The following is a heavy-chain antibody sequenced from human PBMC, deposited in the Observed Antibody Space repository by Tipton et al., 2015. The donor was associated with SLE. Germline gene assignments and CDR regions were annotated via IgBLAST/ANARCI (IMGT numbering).Heavy chain of an antibody. CDR2: ISHSGST. V-gene: IGHV4-34*01. J-gene: IGHJ4*02. D-gene: IGHD3-3*01. CDR3: ARADWSGYLFGY. Sequence: LRLSCAVYGGSFSGYYWSWIRQPPGKGLEWIGEISHSGSTKYKPSLKSRVTISVDTSKNQFSLKLSSVTAADTAVYYCARADWSGYLFGYWGQGTLVTVSS. CDR1: GGSFSGYY.